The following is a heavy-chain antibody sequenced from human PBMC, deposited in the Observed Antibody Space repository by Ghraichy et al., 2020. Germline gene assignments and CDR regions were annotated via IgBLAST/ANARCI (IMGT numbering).Heavy chain of an antibody. CDR1: GFTFSSYS. CDR2: ISSSSSYI. V-gene: IGHV3-21*01. J-gene: IGHJ5*02. CDR3: ARDVYCSSTSCYRPYNWFDP. Sequence: GGSLRLSCAASGFTFSSYSMNWVRQAPGKGLEWVSSISSSSSYIYYADSVKGRFTISRDNAKNSLYLQMNSLRAEDTAVYYCARDVYCSSTSCYRPYNWFDPWGQGTLVTVSS. D-gene: IGHD2-2*01.